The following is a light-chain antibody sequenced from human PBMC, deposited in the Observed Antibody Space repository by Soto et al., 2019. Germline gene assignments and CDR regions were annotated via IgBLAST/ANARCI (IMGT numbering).Light chain of an antibody. CDR2: EVN. J-gene: IGLJ2*01. Sequence: QSALTQPASVSGSLGQSITLSCTGTSSDVGGYDYVSWYQQRPGKAPKLIIFEVNNRPSGVSDRFSGSKSGNTASLAISGLQADDEADYYCSSYTSTFTRVAFGGGTKLTVL. V-gene: IGLV2-14*03. CDR3: SSYTSTFTRVA. CDR1: SSDVGGYDY.